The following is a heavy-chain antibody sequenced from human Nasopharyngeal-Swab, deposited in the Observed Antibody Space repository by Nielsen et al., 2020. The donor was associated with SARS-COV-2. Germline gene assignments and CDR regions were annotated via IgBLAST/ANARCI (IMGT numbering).Heavy chain of an antibody. V-gene: IGHV3-7*01. CDR1: GFTFSNYW. CDR2: IKQDGSKK. Sequence: GGSRRPSCEASGFTFSNYWMSWVRQAPGKGLEWVANIKQDGSKKYYVDSVKGRSTISRDNAKNSLYLQMNSLRDEDTAVYYCASTKYDINWGQGTLVTVSS. CDR3: ASTKYDIN. J-gene: IGHJ1*01. D-gene: IGHD3-9*01.